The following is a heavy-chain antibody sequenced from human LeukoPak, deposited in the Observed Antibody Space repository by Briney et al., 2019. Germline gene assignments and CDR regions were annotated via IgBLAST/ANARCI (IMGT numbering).Heavy chain of an antibody. V-gene: IGHV1-46*01. J-gene: IGHJ5*02. D-gene: IGHD1-20*01. CDR3: ARGWGITGTNNWFDP. Sequence: GASVKVSCKASGYTFTSYYMHWVRQAPGQGLEWMGIVNPSGGSTSYAQKFQGRVTMTRDTSTSTVYMELSSLRSEDTAVYYCARGWGITGTNNWFDPWGQGTLVTVSS. CDR2: VNPSGGST. CDR1: GYTFTSYY.